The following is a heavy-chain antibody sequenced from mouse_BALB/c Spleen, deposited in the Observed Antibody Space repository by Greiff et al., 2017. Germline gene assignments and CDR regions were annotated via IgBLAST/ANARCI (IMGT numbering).Heavy chain of an antibody. V-gene: IGHV5-17*02. J-gene: IGHJ2*01. CDR3: ARDGYGFDY. Sequence: EVQLVESGGGLVQPGGSRKLSCAASGFTFSSFGMHWVRQAPEKGLEWVAYISSGSSTIYYADTVKGRFTISRDNPKNTLFLQMTSLRSEDTAMYYCARDGYGFDYWGQGTTLTVSS. CDR2: ISSGSSTI. D-gene: IGHD2-2*01. CDR1: GFTFSSFG.